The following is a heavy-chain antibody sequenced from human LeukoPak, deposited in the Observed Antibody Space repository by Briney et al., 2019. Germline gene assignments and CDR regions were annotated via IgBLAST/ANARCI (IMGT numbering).Heavy chain of an antibody. CDR1: GGTFSSYY. J-gene: IGHJ4*02. V-gene: IGHV1-46*01. CDR2: INPSGGST. D-gene: IGHD3-22*01. CDR3: ARGGYYNDSSGYYPLGY. Sequence: ASVKVSCKASGGTFSSYYMHWVRQAPGQGLEWMGIINPSGGSTSYAQKFQGRVTMTRDTSTSTVYMELSSLRSEDTAVYYCARGGYYNDSSGYYPLGYWGQGTLVTVSS.